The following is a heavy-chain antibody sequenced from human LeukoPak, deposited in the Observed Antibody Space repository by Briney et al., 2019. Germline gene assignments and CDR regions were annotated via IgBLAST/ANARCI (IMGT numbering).Heavy chain of an antibody. Sequence: GGSLRLSCAASGFTFSSYAMSWVRQAPGKGLEWVSAISGSGGSTYYADSVKGRFTISRDNSKNTLYLQMNSLRAEDTAVYYCARDSGYCSGGSCLSPYGMDVWGQGTTVTVSS. D-gene: IGHD2-15*01. CDR3: ARDSGYCSGGSCLSPYGMDV. V-gene: IGHV3-23*01. CDR1: GFTFSSYA. CDR2: ISGSGGST. J-gene: IGHJ6*02.